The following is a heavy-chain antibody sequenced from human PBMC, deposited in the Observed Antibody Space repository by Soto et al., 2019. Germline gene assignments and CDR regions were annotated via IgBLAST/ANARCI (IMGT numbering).Heavy chain of an antibody. CDR1: GFTFSSYA. CDR2: ISGSGGST. J-gene: IGHJ4*02. Sequence: LRLSCAASGFTFSSYAMSWVRQAPGKGLEWVSAISGSGGSTYYAGSVKGRFTISRDNSKNTLYLQMNSLRAEDTAVYYCAKEPVRFLEWLLFDYWGQGTLVTVSS. V-gene: IGHV3-23*01. CDR3: AKEPVRFLEWLLFDY. D-gene: IGHD3-3*01.